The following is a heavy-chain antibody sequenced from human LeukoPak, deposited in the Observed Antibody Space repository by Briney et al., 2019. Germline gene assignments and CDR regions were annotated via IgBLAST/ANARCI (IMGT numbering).Heavy chain of an antibody. CDR2: INPSGGST. Sequence: GASVKVSCKASGYTFTSYYMHWVRQAPGQGLEWMGIINPSGGSTSYAQKFQGRVTMTRDTSTSTVYVELSSLRSEDTAVYYCARAEDILTGYYTEGYYFDYWGQGTLVTVSS. CDR1: GYTFTSYY. D-gene: IGHD3-9*01. V-gene: IGHV1-46*01. CDR3: ARAEDILTGYYTEGYYFDY. J-gene: IGHJ4*02.